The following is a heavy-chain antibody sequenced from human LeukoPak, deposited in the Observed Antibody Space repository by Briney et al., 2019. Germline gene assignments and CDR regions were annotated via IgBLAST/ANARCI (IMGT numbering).Heavy chain of an antibody. CDR1: GDSLTSGAYY. D-gene: IGHD3-22*01. V-gene: IGHV4-61*08. CDR2: IYYSGST. J-gene: IGHJ4*02. Sequence: SETLSLTCTVSGDSLTSGAYYWSWIRQPPGKGLEWIGYIYYSGSTNYNPSLKSRVTISVDTSKNQFSLKLSSVTAADTAVYYCARKYYYDSSGYYYFDYWGQGTLVTVSS. CDR3: ARKYYYDSSGYYYFDY.